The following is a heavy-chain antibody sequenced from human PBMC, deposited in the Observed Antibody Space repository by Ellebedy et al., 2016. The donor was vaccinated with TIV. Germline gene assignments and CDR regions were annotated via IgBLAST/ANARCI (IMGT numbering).Heavy chain of an antibody. CDR2: IYSGGST. Sequence: GESLKISCAASGFSVHNNYMRWVRQAPGKELEWVSVIYSGGSTYYADSVKVRFTMSRDKSKNTLYLLMNILRAEDTAMYYCAGSPSTGYWGRGTLVTGSS. CDR1: GFSVHNNY. J-gene: IGHJ1*01. V-gene: IGHV3-53*01. CDR3: AGSPSTGY. D-gene: IGHD4-17*01.